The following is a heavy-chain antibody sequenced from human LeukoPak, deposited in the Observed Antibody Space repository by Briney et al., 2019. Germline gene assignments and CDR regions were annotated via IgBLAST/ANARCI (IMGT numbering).Heavy chain of an antibody. V-gene: IGHV4-30-4*08. CDR1: GGSISSGDYY. CDR3: ARDRIVVVVAASILYGFDP. J-gene: IGHJ5*02. CDR2: IYYSGST. Sequence: SQTLSHTCTVSGGSISSGDYYWSWIRQPPGKGLEWIGYIYYSGSTYYNPSLKSRVTIPVDTSKNQFSLKLSSVTAADTAVYYCARDRIVVVVAASILYGFDPWGQGTLVTVSS. D-gene: IGHD2-15*01.